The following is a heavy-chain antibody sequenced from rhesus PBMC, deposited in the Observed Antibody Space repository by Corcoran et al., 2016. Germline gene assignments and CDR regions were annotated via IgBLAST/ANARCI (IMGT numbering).Heavy chain of an antibody. CDR2: IDGCSTST. Sequence: QVQLQESGPGVVKPSETLSLTCAVAGGSISDSYRWSWSRQPPVKGLERIGYIDGCSTSTNYNPSLKSRVTLSKDTSKTQCSLKLSSVTAADTAVYYCARGLAAGLPYYWGQGVLVTVSS. CDR3: ARGLAAGLPYY. D-gene: IGHD6-13*01. J-gene: IGHJ4*01. V-gene: IGHV4S10*01. CDR1: GGSISDSYR.